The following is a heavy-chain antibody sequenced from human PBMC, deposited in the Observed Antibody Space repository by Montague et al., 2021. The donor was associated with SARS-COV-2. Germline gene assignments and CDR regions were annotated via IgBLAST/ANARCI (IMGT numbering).Heavy chain of an antibody. CDR1: GFTFSSYW. Sequence: SLRLSCAASGFTFSSYWMSWVRQAPGKGLEWVSSISSSSSYIYYADSVKGRFTISRDNAKNSLYLQMNSLRAEDTAVYYCARDRGGYYSVFDYWGQGTLVTVSS. D-gene: IGHD3-22*01. V-gene: IGHV3-21*01. J-gene: IGHJ4*02. CDR2: ISSSSSYI. CDR3: ARDRGGYYSVFDY.